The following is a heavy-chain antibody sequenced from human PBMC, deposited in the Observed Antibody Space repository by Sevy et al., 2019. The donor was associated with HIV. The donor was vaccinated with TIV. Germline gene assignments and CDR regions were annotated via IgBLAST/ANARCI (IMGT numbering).Heavy chain of an antibody. Sequence: GGSLRLSCAASGFTVSSNYMSWVRQAPGKGLEWVSVIYRGGNTHYADSVKGRFTISRDNSKNTLYLQMNSLRAEDTAVYYCARGGAIAAAVHYYYGMDVWGQGTTVTVSS. D-gene: IGHD6-13*01. CDR2: IYRGGNT. CDR1: GFTVSSNY. V-gene: IGHV3-53*01. J-gene: IGHJ6*02. CDR3: ARGGAIAAAVHYYYGMDV.